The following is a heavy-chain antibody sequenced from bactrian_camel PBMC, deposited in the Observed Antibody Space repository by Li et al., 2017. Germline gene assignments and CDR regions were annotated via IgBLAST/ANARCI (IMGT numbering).Heavy chain of an antibody. Sequence: VQLVESGGGSVQAGGSLRLSCVVSGYKYSSYYMGWFRQAPGKEREGIAGIDSDGSTRYADSVKGRFAISRDNDKNLLFLQMSNLKPEDSAMYYCAASRRFRNGCSIRDDPYWGQGTQVTVS. J-gene: IGHJ4*01. V-gene: IGHV3S10*01. CDR1: GYKYSSYY. CDR3: AASRRFRNGCSIRDDPY. D-gene: IGHD1*01. CDR2: IDSDGST.